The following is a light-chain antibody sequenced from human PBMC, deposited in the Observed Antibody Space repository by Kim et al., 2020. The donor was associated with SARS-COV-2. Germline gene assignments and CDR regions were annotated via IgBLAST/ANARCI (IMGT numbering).Light chain of an antibody. Sequence: LTQPPSMSKCLGQTATLTCTGNSNNVGNQGAAWLQQHQGHPPKLLSYRNNNRPSGISERLSASSSGNTASLTISGLQPEDEADYYCSAWDSSLSSWVFGGGTQLTVL. CDR3: SAWDSSLSSWV. CDR1: SNNVGNQG. CDR2: RNN. J-gene: IGLJ3*02. V-gene: IGLV10-54*01.